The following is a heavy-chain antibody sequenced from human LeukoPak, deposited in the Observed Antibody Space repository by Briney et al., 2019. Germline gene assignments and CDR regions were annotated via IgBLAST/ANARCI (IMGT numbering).Heavy chain of an antibody. D-gene: IGHD2-2*01. CDR1: GFTFSNYG. CDR3: AKARRDCGSTSCFFDLDP. Sequence: PGTSLRLSCAASGFTFSNYGMHWVRQAPGKGLEWVAVIWYDGSNKYYADSVKGRFTISRDNSKNTLSLQMNSLRVEDTAVYYCAKARRDCGSTSCFFDLDPWGQGTLVTVSS. V-gene: IGHV3-33*06. CDR2: IWYDGSNK. J-gene: IGHJ5*02.